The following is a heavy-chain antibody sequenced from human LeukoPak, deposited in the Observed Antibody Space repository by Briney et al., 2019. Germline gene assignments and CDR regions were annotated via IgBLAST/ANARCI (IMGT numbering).Heavy chain of an antibody. J-gene: IGHJ3*02. V-gene: IGHV1-69*04. D-gene: IGHD2-2*01. CDR1: GGTFSNYA. CDR2: IIPILVMT. CDR3: ARGSGDIVVVPAANDAFDI. Sequence: SVKVSCKASGGTFSNYAISWVRQAPGQGLEWMGRIIPILVMTNYAQKFQGRVTMTTDTSTSTAYMELRSLRSDDTAVYYCARGSGDIVVVPAANDAFDIWGQGTMVTVSS.